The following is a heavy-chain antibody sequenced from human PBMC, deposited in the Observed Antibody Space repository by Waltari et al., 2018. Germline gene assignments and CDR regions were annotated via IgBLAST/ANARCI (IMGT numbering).Heavy chain of an antibody. V-gene: IGHV3-53*01. J-gene: IGHJ6*02. CDR3: ARRGYYYYYGMDV. Sequence: EVQLVESGGGLIQPGGSLRLSCAASGFTVSSNYMSWFRQAPGKGLEWVSVIYSGGSTYYADSVKGRFTISRDNSKNTLYLQMNSLRAEDTAVYYCARRGYYYYYGMDVWGQGTTVTVSS. D-gene: IGHD3-10*01. CDR2: IYSGGST. CDR1: GFTVSSNY.